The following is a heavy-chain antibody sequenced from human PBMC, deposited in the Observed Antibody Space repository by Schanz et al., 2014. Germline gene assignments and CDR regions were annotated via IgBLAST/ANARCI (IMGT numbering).Heavy chain of an antibody. Sequence: QVHLVQSGAEVKRPGASVKVSCKASEYSFTSYSMHWVRQAPGQRLEWMGWISAYNGNTKYPQKLQGRVTMTTDTSTSTAYMELRSLRSDDTAVYYCARDFDDRRGYGSGYCLGDCMDVWGQGTTVTVSS. CDR1: EYSFTSYS. CDR2: ISAYNGNT. CDR3: ARDFDDRRGYGSGYCLGDCMDV. D-gene: IGHD3-10*01. V-gene: IGHV1-3*01. J-gene: IGHJ6*02.